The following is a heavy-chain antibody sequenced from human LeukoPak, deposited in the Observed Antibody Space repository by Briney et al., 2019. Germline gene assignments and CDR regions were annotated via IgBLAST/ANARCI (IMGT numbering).Heavy chain of an antibody. Sequence: GGSLRLSCAASGFTFSSYGMHWVRQAPGKGLEWVAFIRYDGSNKYYADSVKGRFTISRDNSKTTLYLQMNSLRAEDTAVYYCAKGSSTYSITSYWYFDLWGRGTLVTVSS. CDR3: AKGSSTYSITSYWYFDL. D-gene: IGHD6-13*01. CDR2: IRYDGSNK. V-gene: IGHV3-30*02. CDR1: GFTFSSYG. J-gene: IGHJ2*01.